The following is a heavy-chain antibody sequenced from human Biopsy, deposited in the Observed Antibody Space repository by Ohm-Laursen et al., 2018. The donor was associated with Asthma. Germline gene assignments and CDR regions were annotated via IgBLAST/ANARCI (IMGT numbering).Heavy chain of an antibody. CDR3: ERRGITGTTLDY. CDR2: INPSGGST. D-gene: IGHD1-7*01. J-gene: IGHJ4*02. CDR1: GITFSRTD. Sequence: ATVKISCKVSGITFSRTDITWVRQAPGQGLEWMGIINPSGGSTSYAQKFQGRVTMTRDTSTSTVYMELSSLRSEDTAVYYCERRGITGTTLDYWGQGTLVTVSS. V-gene: IGHV1-46*01.